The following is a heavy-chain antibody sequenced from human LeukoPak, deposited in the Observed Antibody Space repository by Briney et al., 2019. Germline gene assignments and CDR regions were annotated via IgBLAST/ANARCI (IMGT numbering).Heavy chain of an antibody. CDR2: IYSGGST. Sequence: SGGSLRLSCVASGFRFSSDWLSWVRQAPGKGPEWVSVIYSGGSTYYADSVKGRFTISRDNSKNTLYLQMNSLRAEDTAVYYCARQNSGYDYLGLGAFDYWGQGTLVTVSS. CDR3: ARQNSGYDYLGLGAFDY. D-gene: IGHD5-12*01. V-gene: IGHV3-66*04. CDR1: GFRFSSDW. J-gene: IGHJ4*02.